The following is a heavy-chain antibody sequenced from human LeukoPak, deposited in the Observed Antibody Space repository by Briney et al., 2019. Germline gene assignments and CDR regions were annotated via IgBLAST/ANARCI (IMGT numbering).Heavy chain of an antibody. D-gene: IGHD3-10*02. CDR1: GFTFSTYE. J-gene: IGHJ6*04. CDR2: ISSSGSTI. V-gene: IGHV3-48*03. CDR3: AELGITMIGGV. Sequence: GRSLRLSCAASGFTFSTYEMNWVRQALGKGLEWVSYISSSGSTIYYADSVKGRFTISRDNAKNSLYLQMNSLRAEDTAVYYCAELGITMIGGVWGKGTTVTISS.